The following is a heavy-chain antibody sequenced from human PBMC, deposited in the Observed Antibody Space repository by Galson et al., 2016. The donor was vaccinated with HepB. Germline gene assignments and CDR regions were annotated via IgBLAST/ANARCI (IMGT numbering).Heavy chain of an antibody. CDR1: GFTFSTYA. J-gene: IGHJ4*02. V-gene: IGHV3-30*04. Sequence: LRLSCAASGFTFSTYAMHWVRQAPGKGLECVAVISYDGSNKYYADSVKGRFTISRDNSKNTLYLQMKSLRAEDTAVYYCARDGRNYYDSSGYYYYFDYWGQGTLVTVSS. D-gene: IGHD3-22*01. CDR2: ISYDGSNK. CDR3: ARDGRNYYDSSGYYYYFDY.